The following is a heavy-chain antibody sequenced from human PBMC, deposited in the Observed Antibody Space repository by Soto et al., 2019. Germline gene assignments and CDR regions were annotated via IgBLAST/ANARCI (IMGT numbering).Heavy chain of an antibody. J-gene: IGHJ4*02. Sequence: GGSLRLSCAASGFTFSSYAMSWVRQAPGKGLEWVSAISGSGGSTYYADSVKGRFTISRDNSKNTLYLQMNSLRAEDTAVYYCAKDFVYCSSTSCRQKGFDYWGQGTLVTVSS. CDR1: GFTFSSYA. D-gene: IGHD2-2*01. V-gene: IGHV3-23*01. CDR3: AKDFVYCSSTSCRQKGFDY. CDR2: ISGSGGST.